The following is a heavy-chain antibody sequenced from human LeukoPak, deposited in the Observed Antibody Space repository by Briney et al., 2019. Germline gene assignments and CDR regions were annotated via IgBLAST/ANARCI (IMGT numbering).Heavy chain of an antibody. CDR1: VLNFSSNS. CDR3: ARGGYYYDSSDYLYFDY. CDR2: ISSSSSYI. J-gene: IGHJ4*02. D-gene: IGHD3-22*01. V-gene: IGHV3-21*01. Sequence: GGSLRLSCAASVLNFSSNSMNWVRQAPGKGLEWISSISSSSSYIYYAVSVKGRFTISRDNAKNSLYLQMNSLRAEDTAVYYCARGGYYYDSSDYLYFDYWGQGTLVTVSS.